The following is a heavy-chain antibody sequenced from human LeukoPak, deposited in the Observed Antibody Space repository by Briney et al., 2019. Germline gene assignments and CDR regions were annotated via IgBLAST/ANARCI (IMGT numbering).Heavy chain of an antibody. Sequence: TSQTLSLTCTVSGGSISGGGYYWSWIRQHPGKGLEWIVYIYYSGSTYYNPSLQSRVTISLDTSKNQFSLKLSSVTAADTAVYYCAKLAPVNFWSGYHHWGQGTLVTVSS. CDR2: IYYSGST. CDR3: AKLAPVNFWSGYHH. V-gene: IGHV4-31*03. J-gene: IGHJ4*02. D-gene: IGHD3-3*01. CDR1: GGSISGGGYY.